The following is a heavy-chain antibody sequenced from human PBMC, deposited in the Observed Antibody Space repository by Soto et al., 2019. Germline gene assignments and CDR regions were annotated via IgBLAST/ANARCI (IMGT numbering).Heavy chain of an antibody. J-gene: IGHJ3*02. CDR1: GFTFSSYG. CDR2: IWYDGSNK. CDR3: ARDQFVDTAKATGAFDI. V-gene: IGHV3-33*01. D-gene: IGHD5-18*01. Sequence: LRLSCAASGFTFSSYGMPWVRQAPGKGLEWVAVIWYDGSNKYYADSVKGRFTISRDNSKNTLYLQMNSLRAEDTAVYYCARDQFVDTAKATGAFDIWGQGTMVTGSS.